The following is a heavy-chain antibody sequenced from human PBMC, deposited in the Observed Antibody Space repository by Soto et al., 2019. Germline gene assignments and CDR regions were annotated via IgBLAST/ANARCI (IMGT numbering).Heavy chain of an antibody. Sequence: EVQLLASGGGLVQPGGSLRLSCAASGLTFSGYGMSWVRQAPGTGLEWVSAISGRGSTTYYADSVKGRFTISRDDSKNILFLQMNSLRAEDTAVYYCVTRSRGLQSSPPRLDSWGQGTLVTVSS. D-gene: IGHD4-4*01. CDR2: ISGRGSTT. CDR3: VTRSRGLQSSPPRLDS. V-gene: IGHV3-23*01. CDR1: GLTFSGYG. J-gene: IGHJ4*02.